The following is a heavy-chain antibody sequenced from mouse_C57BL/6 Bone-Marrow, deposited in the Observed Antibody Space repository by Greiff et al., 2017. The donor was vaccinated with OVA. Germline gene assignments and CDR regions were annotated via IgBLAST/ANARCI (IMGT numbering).Heavy chain of an antibody. CDR3: ARDRDYGSSLWYFDV. V-gene: IGHV5-16*01. D-gene: IGHD1-1*01. CDR1: GFTFSDYY. CDR2: INYDGSST. J-gene: IGHJ1*03. Sequence: EVKVVESEGGLVQPGSSMKLSCTASGFTFSDYYMAWVRQVPEKGLEWVANINYDGSSTYYLDSLKSRFIISRDNAKNILYLQMSSLKSEDTAMYYCARDRDYGSSLWYFDVWGTGTTVTVSS.